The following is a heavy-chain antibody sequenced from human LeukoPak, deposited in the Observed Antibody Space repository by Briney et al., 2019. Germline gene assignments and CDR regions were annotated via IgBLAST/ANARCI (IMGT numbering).Heavy chain of an antibody. Sequence: GGSLRLSCAASGFTFTSHWMHWVRQTPGKGLVWVSGIKNDGDDTAYADSVKGRFTISRDNAKNTLYLQMDSLRAEDTAVYYCARDMNPTVFDFWGQGTLVTVSS. J-gene: IGHJ4*02. CDR2: IKNDGDDT. CDR1: GFTFTSHW. CDR3: ARDMNPTVFDF. D-gene: IGHD3-16*01. V-gene: IGHV3-74*01.